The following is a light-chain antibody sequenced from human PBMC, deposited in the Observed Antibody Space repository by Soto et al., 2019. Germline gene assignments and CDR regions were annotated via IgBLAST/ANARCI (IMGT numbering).Light chain of an antibody. Sequence: DIQMTQSPSSLSASVGDRVTITCQASQDISNYLNWYQQKPGKAHTLLIYDASNFETGVPSRFIGSGSGTDFTFTISSLQPEDIATYYCQQYDNLLPITFGQGTRLEIK. CDR3: QQYDNLLPIT. CDR2: DAS. CDR1: QDISNY. J-gene: IGKJ5*01. V-gene: IGKV1-33*01.